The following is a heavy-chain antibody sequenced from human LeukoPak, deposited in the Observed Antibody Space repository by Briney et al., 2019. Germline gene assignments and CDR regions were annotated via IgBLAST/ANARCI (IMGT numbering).Heavy chain of an antibody. CDR3: ARGGRNWNYVRYFDY. CDR2: IYYSGST. J-gene: IGHJ4*02. V-gene: IGHV4-59*01. CDR1: GGSISSYY. D-gene: IGHD1-7*01. Sequence: SETLSLTCTVSGGSISSYYWSWIRQPPGKGLEWIGYIYYSGSTNYNPSLKSRVTISVDTSKNQFSLKLSSVTAADTAVYYCARGGRNWNYVRYFDYWGQGTLVTVSS.